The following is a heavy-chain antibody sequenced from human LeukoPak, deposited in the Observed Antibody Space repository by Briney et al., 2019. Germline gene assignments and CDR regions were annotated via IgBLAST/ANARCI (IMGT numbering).Heavy chain of an antibody. D-gene: IGHD2-8*01. V-gene: IGHV4-59*08. CDR1: GGSISNYY. J-gene: IGHJ4*02. Sequence: SETLSLTCTAAGGSISNYYWAWIRQPPGKGLEWIGYIYYSGSTNYNPSLKSRVSISVDTSNNQFSLKLNSVTAADTAVYYCARRSTNGPPYYLEYWGQGTPVTVSS. CDR2: IYYSGST. CDR3: ARRSTNGPPYYLEY.